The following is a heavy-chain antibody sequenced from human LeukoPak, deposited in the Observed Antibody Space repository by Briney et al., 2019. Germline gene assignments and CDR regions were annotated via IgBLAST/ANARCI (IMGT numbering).Heavy chain of an antibody. CDR3: ARGVVVTAIPNLNLFGYYYGMDV. CDR1: GYTFTGYY. D-gene: IGHD2-21*02. CDR2: MNPNSGNT. J-gene: IGHJ6*02. Sequence: GASVKVSCKASGYTFTGYYMHWVRQATGQGLEWMGWMNPNSGNTGYAQKFQGRVTMTRNTSISTAYMELSSLRSEDTAVYYCARGVVVTAIPNLNLFGYYYGMDVWGQGTTVTVSS. V-gene: IGHV1-8*02.